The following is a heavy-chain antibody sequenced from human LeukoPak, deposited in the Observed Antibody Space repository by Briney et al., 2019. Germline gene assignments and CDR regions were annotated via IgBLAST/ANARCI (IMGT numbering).Heavy chain of an antibody. CDR3: ARAGYSYPYYFDY. D-gene: IGHD5-18*01. J-gene: IGHJ4*02. CDR1: GFTFSSYS. V-gene: IGHV3-21*01. CDR2: ISSSSSYI. Sequence: PGGSLRLSCAASGFTFSSYSMNWVRQAPGKGLEWVSSISSSSSYIYYADSVKGRFTISRDNAKNSLYLQMNSLRAEDRAVYYCARAGYSYPYYFDYWGQGTLVTVSS.